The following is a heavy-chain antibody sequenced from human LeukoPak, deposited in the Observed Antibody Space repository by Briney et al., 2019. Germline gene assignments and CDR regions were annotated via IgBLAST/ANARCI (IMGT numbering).Heavy chain of an antibody. Sequence: PSETLSLTCTVSGGSISSGSYYWSWIRRPPGKGLEWIGYIHHTGNTYYNPSLKSRLIISVDRSKNQFSLNLNSVTAADTAVYFCARGSPINTTMIMPFDYWGQGALVTVSS. CDR3: ARGSPINTTMIMPFDY. J-gene: IGHJ4*02. D-gene: IGHD3-16*01. V-gene: IGHV4-30-2*01. CDR1: GGSISSGSYY. CDR2: IHHTGNT.